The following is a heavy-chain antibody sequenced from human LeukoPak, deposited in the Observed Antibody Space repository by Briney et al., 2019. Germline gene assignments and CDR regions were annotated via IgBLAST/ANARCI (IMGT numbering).Heavy chain of an antibody. J-gene: IGHJ4*02. D-gene: IGHD6-13*01. CDR1: GYSISSGYY. V-gene: IGHV4-38-2*02. CDR3: ARQPDQQPASFDS. Sequence: SETLSLTCTVSGYSISSGYYWGWIRQPPGKGLEWIGSIYHSGRTYYNPSLKSRVTISVDTSKNQFSLKLSSVTAADTALYYCARQPDQQPASFDSWGQGTLVTVSS. CDR2: IYHSGRT.